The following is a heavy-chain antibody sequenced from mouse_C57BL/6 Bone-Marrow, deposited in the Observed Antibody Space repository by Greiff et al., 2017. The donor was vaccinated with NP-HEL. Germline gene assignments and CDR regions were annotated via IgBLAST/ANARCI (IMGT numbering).Heavy chain of an antibody. CDR3: ARGSTTVVGGDSFAY. J-gene: IGHJ3*01. V-gene: IGHV1-64*01. CDR1: GYTFTSYW. Sequence: QVQLQQPGAELVKPGASVKLSCKASGYTFTSYWMHWVKQRPGQGLEWIGMIHPNSGSTNYNEKFKSKATLTVDKSSSTAYMQLSSLTSDDLAVDYCARGSTTVVGGDSFAYWGQGTLVTVSA. D-gene: IGHD1-1*01. CDR2: IHPNSGST.